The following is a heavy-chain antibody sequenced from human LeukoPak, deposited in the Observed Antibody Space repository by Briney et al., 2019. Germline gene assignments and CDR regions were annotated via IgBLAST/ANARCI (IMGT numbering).Heavy chain of an antibody. Sequence: ASVKVSCKASGYTFTTYYMHWVRQAPGQGLEWMGIINPSGGSTSYAQKFQGRVTMTRNTSISTAYMELSSLRSEDTAVYYCAGGQPNWGFDFWGQGTLVTVSS. CDR1: GYTFTTYY. V-gene: IGHV1-46*01. D-gene: IGHD7-27*01. CDR2: INPSGGST. J-gene: IGHJ4*02. CDR3: AGGQPNWGFDF.